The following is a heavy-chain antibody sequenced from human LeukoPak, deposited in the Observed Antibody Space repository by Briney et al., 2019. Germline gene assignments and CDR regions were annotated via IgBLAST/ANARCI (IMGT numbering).Heavy chain of an antibody. D-gene: IGHD2-2*01. J-gene: IGHJ3*01. CDR2: ISYDGSNK. Sequence: GGSLRLSCAASGFTFSSYAMHWVRQAPGKGLEWVAVISYDGSNKYYADSVKGRFTISRDNSKNTLYLQMNSLRAEDTAVYYCATGGDIVVVPAAPGYWGQGTMVTVSS. CDR3: ATGGDIVVVPAAPGY. V-gene: IGHV3-30*04. CDR1: GFTFSSYA.